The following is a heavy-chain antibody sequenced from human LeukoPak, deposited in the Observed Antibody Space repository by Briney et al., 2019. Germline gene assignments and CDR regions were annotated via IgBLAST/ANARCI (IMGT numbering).Heavy chain of an antibody. CDR2: VNPNNGVP. CDR3: AREVGYSSSYYGRFDP. V-gene: IGHV1-2*06. Sequence: GASVKVSCKASGYTFTGYYMHWVRQAPGQGLERMGRVNPNNGVPNYAQKFQGRVTMTRDTAISTFYMELSSLRSDDTAVYFCAREVGYSSSYYGRFDPWGQGTLVIVSS. D-gene: IGHD2-2*01. CDR1: GYTFTGYY. J-gene: IGHJ5*02.